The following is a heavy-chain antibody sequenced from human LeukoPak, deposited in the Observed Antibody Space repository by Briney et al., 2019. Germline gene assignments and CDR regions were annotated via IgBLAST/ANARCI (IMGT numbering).Heavy chain of an antibody. J-gene: IGHJ4*02. D-gene: IGHD6-6*01. CDR2: IYYSGST. CDR3: ARFSALSIATRPFDY. V-gene: IGHV4-31*03. Sequence: SETLSLTCTVSGGSISSGGYYWSRIRQHPGKGLEWIGYIYYSGSTYYNPSLKSRVTISVDTSKNQFSLKLSSVTAADTAVYYCARFSALSIATRPFDYWGQGTLVTVSS. CDR1: GGSISSGGYY.